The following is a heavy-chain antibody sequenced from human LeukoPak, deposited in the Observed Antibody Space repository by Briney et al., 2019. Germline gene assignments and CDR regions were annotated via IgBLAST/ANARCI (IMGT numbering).Heavy chain of an antibody. D-gene: IGHD3-10*01. CDR1: GGSISNCY. J-gene: IGHJ6*03. V-gene: IGHV4-39*06. CDR3: ARAASGDAVYYYGSGRRYYYYYMDV. CDR2: IYYSGNT. Sequence: SETLSLTCTVSGGSISNCYWGWIRQAPGKGLEWIGSIYYSGNTYYNSSLKSRVTISLDTSKNQLALEVMSVTAADTAVYFCARAASGDAVYYYGSGRRYYYYYMDVWGKGTMVTISS.